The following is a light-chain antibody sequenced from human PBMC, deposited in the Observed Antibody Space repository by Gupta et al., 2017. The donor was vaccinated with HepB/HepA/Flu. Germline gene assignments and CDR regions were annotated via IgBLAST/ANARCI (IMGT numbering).Light chain of an antibody. CDR2: DAS. Sequence: DIQMTQSPSSLSASVGDRVTITCRASQSISSSLNWYQQKPGKAPKLLIYDASSWQSGVTSRFSGSGYGKDFTLTISSRQQEDFVTYYCQQSYSNPRWTFGQGTKVEIK. CDR3: QQSYSNPRWT. V-gene: IGKV1-39*01. CDR1: QSISSS. J-gene: IGKJ1*01.